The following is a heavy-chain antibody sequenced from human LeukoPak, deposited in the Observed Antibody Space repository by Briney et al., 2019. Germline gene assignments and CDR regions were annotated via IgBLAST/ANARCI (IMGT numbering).Heavy chain of an antibody. J-gene: IGHJ4*02. CDR3: ATPTMEGGFDY. Sequence: ASVNVSCKASGYTFTSYYMHWVRQAPGQGLEWMGIINPSGGSTSYAQKFQGRVTMTRDTSTSTVYMELSSLRSEDTAVYYCATPTMEGGFDYWGQGTLVTVSS. V-gene: IGHV1-46*01. D-gene: IGHD5-24*01. CDR1: GYTFTSYY. CDR2: INPSGGST.